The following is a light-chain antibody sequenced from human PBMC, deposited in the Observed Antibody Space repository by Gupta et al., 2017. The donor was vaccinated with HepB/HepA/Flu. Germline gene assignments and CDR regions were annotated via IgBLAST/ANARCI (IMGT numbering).Light chain of an antibody. V-gene: IGLV2-11*01. CDR3: CSYAGSSTFYV. Sequence: ALIQLRSVSGSPGQTVAISCTGTSSDVGAYNYVSWYQQHPGKATKLIIYDVNKRPSGVPDRFSGSKSGNTASLTISGLQAEDEADYYCCSYAGSSTFYVFGTGTKVTVL. J-gene: IGLJ1*01. CDR1: SSDVGAYNY. CDR2: DVN.